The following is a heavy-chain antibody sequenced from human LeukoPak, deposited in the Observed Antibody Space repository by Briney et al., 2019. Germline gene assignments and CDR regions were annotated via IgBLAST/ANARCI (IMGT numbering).Heavy chain of an antibody. Sequence: PGGSLRLSCAASGFTFWVHYMVGVRQAPGKGLEGIGRIRDKANSYSTEHAASVKGRFTVSRDASKKSLFLQMNSLKTDDTAVYYCSRGANWGSYLDYWGQGILVTVSS. V-gene: IGHV3-72*01. D-gene: IGHD7-27*01. CDR3: SRGANWGSYLDY. CDR2: IRDKANSYST. CDR1: GFTFWVHY. J-gene: IGHJ4*02.